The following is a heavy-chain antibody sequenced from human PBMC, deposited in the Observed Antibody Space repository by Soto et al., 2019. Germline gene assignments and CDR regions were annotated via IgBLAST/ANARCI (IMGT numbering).Heavy chain of an antibody. D-gene: IGHD4-17*01. CDR2: ISASGGSP. CDR3: AKGVSRYGDQDYFDC. V-gene: IGHV3-23*01. J-gene: IGHJ4*02. Sequence: EVQLLESGGGLVQPGGSLRLSCAASGFTFSSYTTTWVRQAPGKGLEWVSAISASGGSPYYADSVKGRFTISRDNSKNTLYLEIDSLRAEDTAVYYCAKGVSRYGDQDYFDCWGQGSLVTVS. CDR1: GFTFSSYT.